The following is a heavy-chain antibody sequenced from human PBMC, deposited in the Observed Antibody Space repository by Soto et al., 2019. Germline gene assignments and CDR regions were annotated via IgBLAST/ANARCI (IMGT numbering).Heavy chain of an antibody. CDR2: ISYDGSNK. CDR3: ARDRGSYYYYGMDV. D-gene: IGHD1-26*01. Sequence: QVQLVESGGGVVQPGRSLRLSCAASGFTFSSYAMHWVRQAPGKGLEWVAVISYDGSNKYYADSVKGRFTIPRDNSKNTLYLQMNSLRAEDTAVYYCARDRGSYYYYGMDVWGQGTTVTVSS. J-gene: IGHJ6*02. CDR1: GFTFSSYA. V-gene: IGHV3-30-3*01.